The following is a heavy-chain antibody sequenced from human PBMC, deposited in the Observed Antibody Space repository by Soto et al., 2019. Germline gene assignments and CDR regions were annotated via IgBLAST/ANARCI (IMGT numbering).Heavy chain of an antibody. CDR1: GGSISSYY. CDR3: ARFNYGSGSHPLERWFDP. CDR2: IYTSGST. D-gene: IGHD3-10*01. J-gene: IGHJ5*02. Sequence: PSETLSLTCTVSGGSISSYYWSWIRQPAGKGLEWIGRIYTSGSTNYNPSLKSRVTMSVDTSKNQFSLKLSSVTAADTAVYYCARFNYGSGSHPLERWFDPCGQGTLVTVSS. V-gene: IGHV4-4*07.